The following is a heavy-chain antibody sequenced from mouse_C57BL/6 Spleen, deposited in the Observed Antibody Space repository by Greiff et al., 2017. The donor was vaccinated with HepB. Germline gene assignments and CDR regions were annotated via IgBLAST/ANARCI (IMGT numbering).Heavy chain of an antibody. J-gene: IGHJ3*01. CDR3: ARSDYYGRGAY. D-gene: IGHD1-1*01. CDR1: GYTFTDYY. V-gene: IGHV1-26*01. Sequence: EVQLQQSGPELVKPGASVKISCKASGYTFTDYYMNWVKQSHGKSLEWIGDINPNNGGTSYNQKFKGKATLTVDKSSSTAYMELRSLTSEDSAVYYCARSDYYGRGAYWGQGTLVTVSA. CDR2: INPNNGGT.